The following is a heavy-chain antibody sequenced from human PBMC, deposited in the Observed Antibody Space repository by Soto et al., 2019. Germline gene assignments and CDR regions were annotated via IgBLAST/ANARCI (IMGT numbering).Heavy chain of an antibody. Sequence: EVQLAESGGGLVKPGGSLTLSCTVSGFTFSSWTMNWVRQAPGKGLEWVSSISTSSTYIYYADSVKGRFTISRDNAKDSLYLNMNNWRADETAVYYCAKGGTHFDYWGQGTLLTVSS. J-gene: IGHJ4*02. CDR2: ISTSSTYI. V-gene: IGHV3-21*02. CDR3: AKGGTHFDY. CDR1: GFTFSSWT. D-gene: IGHD1-1*01.